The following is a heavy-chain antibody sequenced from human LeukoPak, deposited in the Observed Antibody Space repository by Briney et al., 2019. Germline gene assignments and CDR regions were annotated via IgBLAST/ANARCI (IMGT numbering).Heavy chain of an antibody. J-gene: IGHJ6*02. CDR3: ARVKTDGSGSYYQGMDV. CDR1: GFTFSNYW. Sequence: GGSLRLSCAASGFTFSNYWMHWVRKAPGKGLVWVSRINSDGSSTSYADSVKGRFTISRDNAKNTLYVQMNSLRAEDTAVYYCARVKTDGSGSYYQGMDVWGQGTTVTVSS. V-gene: IGHV3-74*01. D-gene: IGHD3-10*01. CDR2: INSDGSST.